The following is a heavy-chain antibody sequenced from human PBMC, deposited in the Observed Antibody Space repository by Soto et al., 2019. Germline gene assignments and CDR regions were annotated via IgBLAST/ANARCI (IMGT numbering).Heavy chain of an antibody. V-gene: IGHV3-11*06. Sequence: QVQLVESGGGLVKPGGSLRLSCAASGFTFSDYYMSWIRQAPGKGLEWVSYISSSSSYTNYADSVKGRFTISRDNAKNSLYLQMNSLRAEDTAVYYCARQLHYYDSIGYLGYWGQGTLVTVSS. CDR3: ARQLHYYDSIGYLGY. CDR1: GFTFSDYY. D-gene: IGHD3-22*01. CDR2: ISSSSSYT. J-gene: IGHJ4*02.